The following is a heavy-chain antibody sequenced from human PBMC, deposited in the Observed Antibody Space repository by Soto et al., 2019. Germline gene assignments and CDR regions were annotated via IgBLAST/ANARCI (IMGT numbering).Heavy chain of an antibody. V-gene: IGHV3-23*01. CDR1: GFTFSSYA. Sequence: GGSLRLSCAASGFTFSSYAMSWVRQAPGKGLEWVSAISGSGGSTYYADSLKGRCNITRDNSKNSLCLQMNSLRAEETVVYCCAKCQAFDIWGKGTMVTVSS. J-gene: IGHJ3*02. CDR2: ISGSGGST. CDR3: AKCQAFDI.